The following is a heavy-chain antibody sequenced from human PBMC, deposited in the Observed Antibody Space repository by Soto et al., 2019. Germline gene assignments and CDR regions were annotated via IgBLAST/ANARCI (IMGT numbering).Heavy chain of an antibody. D-gene: IGHD2-2*01. CDR3: ARGRIVVVPAAEMGWFDP. Sequence: SETLSLTCAVYGGSLSGYYWSWIRQPPGKGLEWIGEINHSGSTNYNPSLKSRVTISVDTSKNQFSLKLSSVTAADTAVYYCARGRIVVVPAAEMGWFDPWGQGTLVTVSS. CDR1: GGSLSGYY. V-gene: IGHV4-34*01. J-gene: IGHJ5*02. CDR2: INHSGST.